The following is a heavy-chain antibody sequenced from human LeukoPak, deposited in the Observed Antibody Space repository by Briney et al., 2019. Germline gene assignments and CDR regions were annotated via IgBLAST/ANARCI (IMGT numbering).Heavy chain of an antibody. V-gene: IGHV4-34*01. CDR1: GESFSAYY. CDR2: IHHSGTS. Sequence: SETLSLTCAVYGESFSAYYWNWIRQAPGKRLGWIGEIHHSGTSNYNPALKSRVHISVDPSKKQFSLKLSSVTAADTAVYYCARSGTYQHSSSYDYWGQGTLVTVSS. CDR3: ARSGTYQHSSSYDY. J-gene: IGHJ4*02. D-gene: IGHD6-13*01.